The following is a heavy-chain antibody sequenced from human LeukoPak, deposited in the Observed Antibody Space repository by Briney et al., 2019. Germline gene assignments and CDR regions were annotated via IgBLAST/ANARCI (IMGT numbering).Heavy chain of an antibody. CDR2: INHSGST. CDR3: AKYNWNDEALDY. CDR1: GGSFSGYY. J-gene: IGHJ4*02. Sequence: PSETLSLTCAVYGGSFSGYYWSWIRQPPGKGLEWIGEINHSGSTNYNPSLKSRVTISVDTSKNQFSLKLSSVTAADTAVYYCAKYNWNDEALDYWGQGTLVTVSS. V-gene: IGHV4-34*01. D-gene: IGHD1-20*01.